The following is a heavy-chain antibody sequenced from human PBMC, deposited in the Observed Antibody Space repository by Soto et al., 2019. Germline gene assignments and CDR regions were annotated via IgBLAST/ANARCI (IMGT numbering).Heavy chain of an antibody. CDR2: INAGNGNT. Sequence: ASVKVSCKASGYTFTSYAMHWVRQAPGQRLEWMGWINAGNGNTKYSQKFQGRVTITRDTSASTAYTELSSLRSEDTAVYYCARGSRGQQLAFDYWGQGTLVTVSS. J-gene: IGHJ4*02. CDR1: GYTFTSYA. CDR3: ARGSRGQQLAFDY. V-gene: IGHV1-3*01. D-gene: IGHD6-13*01.